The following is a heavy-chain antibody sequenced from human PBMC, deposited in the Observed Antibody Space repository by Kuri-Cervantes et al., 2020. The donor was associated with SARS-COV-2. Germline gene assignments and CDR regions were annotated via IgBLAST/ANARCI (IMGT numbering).Heavy chain of an antibody. J-gene: IGHJ5*02. D-gene: IGHD3-3*01. CDR2: IYYSGST. V-gene: IGHV4-31*03. Sequence: SETLSLTCTVSGGSISSGGYYWSWIRQHPGKGLEWIGYIYYSGSTYYNPSLKSRVTISVDTSRNQFSLKLSSVTAADTAVYYCARDEHSGYYDFWSGYYRDRWFDPWGQGTLVTVSS. CDR1: GGSISSGGYY. CDR3: ARDEHSGYYDFWSGYYRDRWFDP.